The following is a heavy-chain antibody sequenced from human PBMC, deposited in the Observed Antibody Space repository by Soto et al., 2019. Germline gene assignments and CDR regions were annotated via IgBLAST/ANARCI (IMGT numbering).Heavy chain of an antibody. CDR2: ISAYNGNT. Sequence: ASVKVSCKTSGYTFTSHGISWVRQAPGQGLEWIGWISAYNGNTNYAQKLQGRVTMTTDTPTSTAYMELRSLRSDDTAVYYCARDSKYSSSPGYFFDYWGQGTLVTVSS. CDR3: ARDSKYSSSPGYFFDY. V-gene: IGHV1-18*04. CDR1: GYTFTSHG. J-gene: IGHJ4*02. D-gene: IGHD6-6*01.